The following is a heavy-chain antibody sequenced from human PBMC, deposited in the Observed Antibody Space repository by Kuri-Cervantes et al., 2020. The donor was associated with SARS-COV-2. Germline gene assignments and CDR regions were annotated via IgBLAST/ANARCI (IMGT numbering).Heavy chain of an antibody. CDR3: ARDLTYYGLADY. CDR1: GGSFSAYY. J-gene: IGHJ4*02. V-gene: IGHV4-34*01. D-gene: IGHD1-26*01. CDR2: INHSGST. Sequence: SETLSLTCAVFGGSFSAYYWNWIRQLPGKGLECIGKINHSGSTNYNPSLNSRVTISIDTSKNQFSLNLSSVTAADTAVYYCARDLTYYGLADYWGQGTLVTVSS.